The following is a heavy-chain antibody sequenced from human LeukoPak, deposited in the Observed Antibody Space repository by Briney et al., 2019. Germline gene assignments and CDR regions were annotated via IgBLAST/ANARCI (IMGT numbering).Heavy chain of an antibody. CDR3: ARDQRDYYDSSGYYGTTGLDY. Sequence: ASVKVSCKASGYTFTSYYMHWVRQAPGQGLEWMGIINPSGGSTSYALKFQGRVTMTRDTSTSTVYMELSSLRSEDTAVYYCARDQRDYYDSSGYYGTTGLDYWGQGTLVTVSS. V-gene: IGHV1-46*01. D-gene: IGHD3-22*01. CDR1: GYTFTSYY. J-gene: IGHJ4*02. CDR2: INPSGGST.